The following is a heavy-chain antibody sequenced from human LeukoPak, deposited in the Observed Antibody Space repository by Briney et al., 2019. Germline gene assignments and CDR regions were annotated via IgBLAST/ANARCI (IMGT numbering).Heavy chain of an antibody. D-gene: IGHD6-13*01. Sequence: AASVEVSCKASGYTFTSYGISWVRQAPGQGLEWMGWISAYNGNTNYAQKLQGRVTMTTDTSTSTAYMELRSLRSDDTAVYYCARELGSSSWYPRQYYYGMDVWGQGTTVTVSS. CDR1: GYTFTSYG. V-gene: IGHV1-18*01. CDR3: ARELGSSSWYPRQYYYGMDV. CDR2: ISAYNGNT. J-gene: IGHJ6*02.